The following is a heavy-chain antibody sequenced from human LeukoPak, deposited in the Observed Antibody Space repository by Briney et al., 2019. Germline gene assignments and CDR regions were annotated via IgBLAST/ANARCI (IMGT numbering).Heavy chain of an antibody. D-gene: IGHD2-2*02. V-gene: IGHV4-34*01. J-gene: IGHJ4*02. CDR1: GVSFSGYY. CDR3: ARATKRYCSSTSCYKGFDY. CDR2: INHSGST. Sequence: SETLSLTCAIYGVSFSGYYWSWVRQPPGKGLEWVGEINHSGSTNYNPSLKSRVTISVDTSKNQFSLKLSSVTAADTAVYYCARATKRYCSSTSCYKGFDYWGQGTLVTVSS.